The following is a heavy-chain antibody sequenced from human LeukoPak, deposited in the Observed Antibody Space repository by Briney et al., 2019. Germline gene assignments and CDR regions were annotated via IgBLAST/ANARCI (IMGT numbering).Heavy chain of an antibody. D-gene: IGHD1-26*01. CDR2: IYPGDSDT. CDR1: GYSFTSYW. J-gene: IGHJ4*02. V-gene: IGHV5-51*01. Sequence: GASLQISCKGSGYSFTSYWIGWVRPMPGKGLEWMGIIYPGDSDTRYSPSFQGQVTISADKSISTAYLQWSSLKASDTAMYYCARRSGSYSGPFDYWGQGTLVTVSS. CDR3: ARRSGSYSGPFDY.